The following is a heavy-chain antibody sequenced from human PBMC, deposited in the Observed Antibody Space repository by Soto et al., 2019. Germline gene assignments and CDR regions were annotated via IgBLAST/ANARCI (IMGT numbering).Heavy chain of an antibody. V-gene: IGHV1-18*01. D-gene: IGHD2-21*01. CDR3: AKDGGHGARMHICGMDD. J-gene: IGHJ6*02. CDR2: ISGRSGGT. Sequence: QGQLVQSGVEVKKPGASVRVSCKASGYPFTNYGINWVRLAPGQGLEWMGRISGRSGGTNYGPKFRDRITMATDTSSKTAYMELMRLRVDDTAVYYCAKDGGHGARMHICGMDDWGQGTTVTVSS. CDR1: GYPFTNYG.